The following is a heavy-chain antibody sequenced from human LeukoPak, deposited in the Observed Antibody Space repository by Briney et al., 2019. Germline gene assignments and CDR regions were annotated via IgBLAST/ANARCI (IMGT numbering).Heavy chain of an antibody. D-gene: IGHD3-10*01. V-gene: IGHV4-34*01. CDR1: GGSFSGYY. Sequence: SETLPLTCAVYGGSFSGYYWSWIRQPPGKGLEWIGEINHSGSTNYNPSLKSRVTISVDTSKNQFPLKLSSVTAADTAVYYCARPPYPSSGTYYFYYWGQGTLVTVSS. CDR3: ARPPYPSSGTYYFYY. CDR2: INHSGST. J-gene: IGHJ4*02.